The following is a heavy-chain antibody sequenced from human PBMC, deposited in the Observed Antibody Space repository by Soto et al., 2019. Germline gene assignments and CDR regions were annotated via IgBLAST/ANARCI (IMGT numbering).Heavy chain of an antibody. V-gene: IGHV3-30*18. Sequence: GRALRVPXAASGFTPTRAGLHWLRHAPGKGLEWVAVILYDGRKKYYADAMKGRFTISRDNSKNTLYLQMNSLRAEDTAVYYCAKDRGALRWSEEHYYFDYWGQGTLVTVSS. D-gene: IGHD4-17*01. J-gene: IGHJ4*02. CDR3: AKDRGALRWSEEHYYFDY. CDR2: ILYDGRKK. CDR1: GFTPTRAG.